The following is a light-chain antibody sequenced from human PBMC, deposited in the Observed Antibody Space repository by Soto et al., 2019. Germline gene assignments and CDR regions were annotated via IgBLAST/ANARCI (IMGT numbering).Light chain of an antibody. J-gene: IGKJ1*01. Sequence: EIVLTQSPGTLSLSPGERATLSCRASQSISSNYLAWYQQKPGQAPRLLIYDASSRATGIPDRFSGSGSGTDFTLTISRVEPEDYALYHCQQYGSSPWTFGQGTKVEIK. CDR3: QQYGSSPWT. CDR2: DAS. CDR1: QSISSNY. V-gene: IGKV3-20*01.